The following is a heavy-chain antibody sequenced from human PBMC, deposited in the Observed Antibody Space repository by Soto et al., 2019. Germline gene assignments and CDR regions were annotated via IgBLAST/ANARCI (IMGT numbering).Heavy chain of an antibody. J-gene: IGHJ6*01. CDR3: ARDRAMARGYYYYYGMDV. V-gene: IGHV4-30-4*01. CDR2: FYYSGST. CDR1: GGSINSGDYY. D-gene: IGHD3-10*01. Sequence: SETLSRTCTVSGGSINSGDYYWTWIRHPPGRGLEWIGYFYYSGSTDYSPSLQGRVTISGDKSKNQFSLKLTSVTAADTAVYYCARDRAMARGYYYYYGMDVWGQGTTVT.